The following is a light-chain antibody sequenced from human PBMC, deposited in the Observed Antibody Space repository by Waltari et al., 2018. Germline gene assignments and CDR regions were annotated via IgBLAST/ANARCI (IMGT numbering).Light chain of an antibody. J-gene: IGKJ2*01. CDR1: QSLLQSNGFNY. Sequence: IVMTLSPLSLPVTPGEPASMSCRSTQSLLQSNGFNYLDWYLQKPGQSPQLLIYLGSDRASGVPDRFSGSGSGTDFTLKISRVEAGDFGVYYCMQALQTPYTFGQGTKLEIK. CDR2: LGS. CDR3: MQALQTPYT. V-gene: IGKV2-28*01.